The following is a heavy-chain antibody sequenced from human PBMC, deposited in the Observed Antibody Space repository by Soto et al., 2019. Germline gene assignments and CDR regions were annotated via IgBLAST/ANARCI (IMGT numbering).Heavy chain of an antibody. V-gene: IGHV3-23*01. Sequence: EVQLLESGGGLVQPGGSLRLTCVASGFTFSSNAMSWGSQDPGKGLEWVSHITSGSGGGTYYADSAKGRFTISRDNAKTTLYMQMKSLRVEDSAVYYCGRWPCCGFDIWGHGTLVTFSS. CDR2: ITSGSGGGT. J-gene: IGHJ3*02. CDR3: GRWPCCGFDI. CDR1: GFTFSSNA.